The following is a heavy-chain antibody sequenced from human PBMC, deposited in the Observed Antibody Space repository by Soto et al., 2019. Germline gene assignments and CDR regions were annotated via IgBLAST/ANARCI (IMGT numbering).Heavy chain of an antibody. CDR1: GGSISSYY. Sequence: SETLSLTCTVSGGSISSYYWSWIRQPPGKGLEWIGYIYYSGSTNYNPSLKSRVTISVDTSKNQFSLKLSSVTAADTAVYYCARSVVTYYYYYGMDVWGQGTTVTAP. V-gene: IGHV4-59*01. CDR2: IYYSGST. CDR3: ARSVVTYYYYYGMDV. J-gene: IGHJ6*02. D-gene: IGHD3-22*01.